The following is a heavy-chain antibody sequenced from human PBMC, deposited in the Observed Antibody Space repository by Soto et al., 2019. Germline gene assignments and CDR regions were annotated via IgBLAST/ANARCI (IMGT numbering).Heavy chain of an antibody. CDR1: GYTFTSYG. Sequence: QVQLVQSGAEVKNPGASVKVSCKASGYTFTSYGISWVRQAPGQGLEWMGWISAYNGNTNYAQKLQGRVTMTTDTSTSTAYMELRSLRSDATAVYSCARHLWSGIYWGGMDVWGQGTTVTVSS. V-gene: IGHV1-18*01. CDR2: ISAYNGNT. D-gene: IGHD3-3*01. CDR3: ARHLWSGIYWGGMDV. J-gene: IGHJ6*02.